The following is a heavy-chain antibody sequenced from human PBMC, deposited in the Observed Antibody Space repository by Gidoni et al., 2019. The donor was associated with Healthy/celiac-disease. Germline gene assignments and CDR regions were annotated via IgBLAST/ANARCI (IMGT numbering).Heavy chain of an antibody. CDR2: IYHIGRT. CDR3: ARRLWSIAVAGTFVFDY. CDR1: GYSIGSGHY. D-gene: IGHD6-19*01. J-gene: IGHJ4*02. Sequence: QVPLEASGTGLVKPSETLSLTCTVSGYSIGSGHYWGWIPQPPGKGLEWIGSIYHIGRTYYTPSLKSRVTISVDTSKTQFSLKLSSVTAADTAVYSCARRLWSIAVAGTFVFDYWGQGTLVTVSS. V-gene: IGHV4-38-2*02.